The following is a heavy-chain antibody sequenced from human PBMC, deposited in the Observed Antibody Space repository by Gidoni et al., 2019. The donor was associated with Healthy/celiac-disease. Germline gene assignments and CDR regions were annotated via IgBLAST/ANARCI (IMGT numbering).Heavy chain of an antibody. J-gene: IGHJ5*02. V-gene: IGHV4-39*01. CDR2: IYYSGST. CDR3: ARHRGIVVVPAAMLGWFDP. Sequence: QLQLQESGPGLVKPSATLSLTCTVSGGSISSSSYYWGWIRQPPGKGLEWIGSIYYSGSTYYNPSLKSRVTISVDTSKNQFSLKLSSVTAADTAVYYCARHRGIVVVPAAMLGWFDPWGQGTLVTVSS. D-gene: IGHD2-2*01. CDR1: GGSISSSSYY.